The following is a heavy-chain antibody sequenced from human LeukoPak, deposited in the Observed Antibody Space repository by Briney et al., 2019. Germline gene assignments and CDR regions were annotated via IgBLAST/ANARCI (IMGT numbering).Heavy chain of an antibody. J-gene: IGHJ4*02. CDR1: GFAFDDYA. CDR2: ISWNSGSI. Sequence: GGSLRLSCEASGFAFDDYAMHWVRQAPGKGLEWVAGISWNSGSIHYGASVKGRFTISRDNAKNSLYLQMNSLRPEDTALYYCARSHYDYVWGTFDYWGQGSLVTASS. CDR3: ARSHYDYVWGTFDY. D-gene: IGHD3-16*01. V-gene: IGHV3-9*01.